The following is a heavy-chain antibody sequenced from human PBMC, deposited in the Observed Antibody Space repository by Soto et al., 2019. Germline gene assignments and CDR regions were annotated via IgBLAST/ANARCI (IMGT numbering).Heavy chain of an antibody. Sequence: PGGSLRLSCAASGFTFSSYWMSWVRQAPGKGLEWVANIKQDGSEKYYVDSVKGRFTISRDNAKNSLYLQMNSLRAEDTAVYYCARGTYSSGWYYFDYWGQGTLVTVS. V-gene: IGHV3-7*05. CDR3: ARGTYSSGWYYFDY. D-gene: IGHD6-19*01. CDR2: IKQDGSEK. CDR1: GFTFSSYW. J-gene: IGHJ4*02.